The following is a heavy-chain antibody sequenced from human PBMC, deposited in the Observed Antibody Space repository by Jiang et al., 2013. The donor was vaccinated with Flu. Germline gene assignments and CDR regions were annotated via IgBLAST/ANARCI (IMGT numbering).Heavy chain of an antibody. CDR1: GYTXTSYA. V-gene: IGHV1-3*01. Sequence: EVKKPGASVKVSCKASGYTXTSYAMHWVRQAPGQRLEWMGWINAGNGNTKYSQKFQGRVTITRDTSASTAYMELSSLRSEDTAVYYCARGYDILTGYGTPNRRGFDPWGQGTLVTVSS. J-gene: IGHJ5*02. D-gene: IGHD3-9*01. CDR3: ARGYDILTGYGTPNRRGFDP. CDR2: INAGNGNT.